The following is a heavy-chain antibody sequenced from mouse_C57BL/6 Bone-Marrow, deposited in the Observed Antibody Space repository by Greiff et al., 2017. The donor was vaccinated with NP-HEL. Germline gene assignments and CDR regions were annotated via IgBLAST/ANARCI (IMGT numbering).Heavy chain of an antibody. V-gene: IGHV1-18*01. CDR1: GYTFTDYN. CDR3: TRHDPWYFDV. Sequence: VQLQQSGPELVKPGASVKIPCKASGYTFTDYNMDWVKQSHGKSLEWIGDINPNNGGTIYNQKFKGKATLTVDKTTSTAYMKLRSLEYKDTAVYACTRHDPWYFDVWGTGTTVTVSS. J-gene: IGHJ1*03. CDR2: INPNNGGT.